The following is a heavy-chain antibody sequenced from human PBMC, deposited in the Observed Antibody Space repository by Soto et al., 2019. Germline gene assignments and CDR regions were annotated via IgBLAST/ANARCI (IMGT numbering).Heavy chain of an antibody. Sequence: ASVKVSCKASGYTFTSYAMHWVRQAPGQRLEWMGWINAGNGNTRYSQKFQVRLTLTRDTPGNTAYLELNSLISEDTSVYYCATPRDYDGCLDSWGQGTLVTVS. V-gene: IGHV1-3*01. J-gene: IGHJ4*02. D-gene: IGHD3-22*01. CDR3: ATPRDYDGCLDS. CDR2: INAGNGNT. CDR1: GYTFTSYA.